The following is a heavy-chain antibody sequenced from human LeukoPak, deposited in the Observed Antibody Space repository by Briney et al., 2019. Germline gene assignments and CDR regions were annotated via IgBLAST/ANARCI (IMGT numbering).Heavy chain of an antibody. CDR3: ARVKEFDSSGPH. Sequence: GRSLRLSCAASGFTFSSYAMHWVRQAPGKGLEWVAVISYDGSNKYYADSVKGRFTISRDNSKNTLYLQMNSLRAEDTAVYYCARVKEFDSSGPHWGQGTLVTVSS. V-gene: IGHV3-30-3*01. CDR2: ISYDGSNK. J-gene: IGHJ4*02. CDR1: GFTFSSYA. D-gene: IGHD3-22*01.